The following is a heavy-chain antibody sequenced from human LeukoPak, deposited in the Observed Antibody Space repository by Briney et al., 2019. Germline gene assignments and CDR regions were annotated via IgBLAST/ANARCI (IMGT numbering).Heavy chain of an antibody. V-gene: IGHV6-1*01. CDR2: TYYRSRWYN. D-gene: IGHD6-19*01. CDR3: AREQRLAVPAPFDY. CDR1: GDSVSSNSAA. Sequence: SQTLSLTCAISGDSVSSNSAAWNWIRQSPSRGLEWLGRTYYRSRWYNDFALSVKSRVTINPDTSKNQFSLHLNSVTPEDTAVYYCAREQRLAVPAPFDYWGQGTLVTVSS. J-gene: IGHJ4*02.